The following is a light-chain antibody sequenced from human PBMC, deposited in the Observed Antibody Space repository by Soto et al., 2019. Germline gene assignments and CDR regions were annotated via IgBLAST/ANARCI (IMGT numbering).Light chain of an antibody. V-gene: IGKV1-9*01. CDR2: DAS. CDR3: EQAGSFPIT. CDR1: QGISSY. J-gene: IGKJ5*01. Sequence: DIQLTQSPSFLSASVGDRVTITCRASQGISSYLAWYQQKPGKAPELLIYDASSLQSGVPPRFSGSGSGTDFTLTISSLQPEDFATYYCEQAGSFPITFGQGTRLEI.